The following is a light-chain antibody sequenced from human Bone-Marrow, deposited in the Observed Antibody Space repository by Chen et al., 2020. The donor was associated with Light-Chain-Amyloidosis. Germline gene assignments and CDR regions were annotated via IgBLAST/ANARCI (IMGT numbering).Light chain of an antibody. CDR1: DLPTKY. Sequence: SYELTQPPSASVSPGQTARITCSGDDLPTKYAYWYQQQPGQAPALVIHSDPERHPGISERFAGSRSGTTATLTISGVQAEGEADYRCQSADSSGTYEVIFGGGTKLNVL. J-gene: IGLJ2*01. CDR2: SDP. V-gene: IGLV3-25*03. CDR3: QSADSSGTYEVI.